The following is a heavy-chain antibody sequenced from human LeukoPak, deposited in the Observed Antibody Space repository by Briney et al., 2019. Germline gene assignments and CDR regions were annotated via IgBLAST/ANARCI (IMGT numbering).Heavy chain of an antibody. V-gene: IGHV4-34*01. Sequence: SETLSLTCAVYGGSFSGYYWSWIRQPPGKGLKWIGEINHSGSTNYNPSLKSRVTISVDTSKNQFSLKLSSVTAADTAVYYCATAHGRCCSSTSCSRRRFFDLWGRGTLVTVSS. J-gene: IGHJ2*01. CDR3: ATAHGRCCSSTSCSRRRFFDL. CDR1: GGSFSGYY. CDR2: INHSGST. D-gene: IGHD2-2*01.